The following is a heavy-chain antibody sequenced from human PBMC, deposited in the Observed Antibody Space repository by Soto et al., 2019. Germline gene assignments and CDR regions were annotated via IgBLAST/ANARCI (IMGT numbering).Heavy chain of an antibody. D-gene: IGHD3-22*01. CDR3: ARQYYDSSGYSIDY. V-gene: IGHV4-39*01. CDR2: IYYSGRT. Sequence: LSLTCTVSGGSISSSSYYWCWIRQPPGKGLEWIVSIYYSGRTYYNPSLKSRVTISVDTSKNQCSLKLSSVTAADTAVYYWARQYYDSSGYSIDYWGQGTLVTVSS. CDR1: GGSISSSSYY. J-gene: IGHJ4*02.